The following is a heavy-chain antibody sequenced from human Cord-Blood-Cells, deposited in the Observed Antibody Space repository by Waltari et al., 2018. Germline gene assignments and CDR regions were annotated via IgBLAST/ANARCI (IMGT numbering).Heavy chain of an antibody. V-gene: IGHV3-30*03. Sequence: QVQLVESGGGVVQPGRSLRLSCAASGFTFSSYGMHWVRQAPGKGLGWVAVISYDGINKYYADSGKGRFTISRDNSKNTLYLQMNSLRAEDTAVYYCARDSSWSFDYWGQGTLVTVSS. J-gene: IGHJ4*02. D-gene: IGHD6-13*01. CDR3: ARDSSWSFDY. CDR1: GFTFSSYG. CDR2: ISYDGINK.